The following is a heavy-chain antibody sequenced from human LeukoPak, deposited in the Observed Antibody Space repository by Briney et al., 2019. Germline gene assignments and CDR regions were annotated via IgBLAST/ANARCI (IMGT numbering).Heavy chain of an antibody. Sequence: SETLSPTCSAYGVSFGGYFWSWIRQPPGEGLEWIGEVNHSGSTNYNPSLKSRVTISVDTSRTQFSLNLRSVTAADTAVYYCARDLVAVAYFDSWGQGTLVTVSS. V-gene: IGHV4-34*01. CDR3: ARDLVAVAYFDS. J-gene: IGHJ4*02. D-gene: IGHD6-19*01. CDR2: VNHSGST. CDR1: GVSFGGYF.